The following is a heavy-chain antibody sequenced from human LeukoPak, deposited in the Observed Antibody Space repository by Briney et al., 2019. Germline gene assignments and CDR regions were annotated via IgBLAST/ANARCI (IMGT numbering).Heavy chain of an antibody. CDR1: EFTFSSYW. CDR2: INSDGRTT. J-gene: IGHJ4*02. D-gene: IGHD3-22*01. Sequence: GGSLRLSCEASEFTFSSYWMHWVRQAPGQGLVWVSHINSDGRTTVYADSVKGRFTMSRDNAKNTLYPQMDSLRAEDTAVYYCAREGYYDSSGYSIRFSYWGQGTLVTVSS. V-gene: IGHV3-74*01. CDR3: AREGYYDSSGYSIRFSY.